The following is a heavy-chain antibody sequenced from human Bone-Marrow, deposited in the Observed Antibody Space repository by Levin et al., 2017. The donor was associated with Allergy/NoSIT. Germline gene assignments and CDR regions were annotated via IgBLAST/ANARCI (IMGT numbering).Heavy chain of an antibody. D-gene: IGHD5-12*01. Sequence: GASVKVSCKASGYTFTSYYMHWVRQAPGQGLEWMGIINPSGGSTSYAQKFQGRVTMTRDTSTSTVYMELSSLRSEDTAVYYCARARGGGYPPYYFDYWGQGTLVTVSS. V-gene: IGHV1-46*01. CDR1: GYTFTSYY. CDR3: ARARGGGYPPYYFDY. CDR2: INPSGGST. J-gene: IGHJ4*02.